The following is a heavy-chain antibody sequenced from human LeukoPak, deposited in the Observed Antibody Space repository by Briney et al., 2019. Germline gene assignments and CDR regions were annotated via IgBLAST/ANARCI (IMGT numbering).Heavy chain of an antibody. Sequence: GGSLRLSCAASGFTFSSYWMHWVRQAPGKGLVWVSRINSDGSSTSYADSVKGRFTISRDNAKNSLYLQMNSLRVEDTALYYCAKGADYSISAASDYWGQGTLVTVSS. D-gene: IGHD6-6*01. CDR1: GFTFSSYW. CDR2: INSDGSST. CDR3: AKGADYSISAASDY. J-gene: IGHJ4*02. V-gene: IGHV3-74*01.